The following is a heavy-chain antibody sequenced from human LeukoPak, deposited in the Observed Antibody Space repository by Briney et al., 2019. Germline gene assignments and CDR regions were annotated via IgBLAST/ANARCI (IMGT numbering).Heavy chain of an antibody. V-gene: IGHV4-59*08. CDR3: ARHVYFDY. Sequence: SSETLSLTCTVSGGSVSSYYWSWIRQPPGKGLEWIGYIYYSGSTNYNPSLKSRVTISVDTSKNQFSLKLSSVTAADTAVYYCARHVYFDYWGQGTLVTVSS. J-gene: IGHJ4*02. CDR2: IYYSGST. CDR1: GGSVSSYY.